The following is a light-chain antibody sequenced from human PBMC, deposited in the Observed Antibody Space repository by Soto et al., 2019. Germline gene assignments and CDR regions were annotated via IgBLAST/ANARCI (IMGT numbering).Light chain of an antibody. Sequence: QSVLTQPPSASGSPGQSVTISCTGTSSDVGGYNYVSWYQQHPGKAPKLLIYEVSKRPSGVPDRFSGSKSGITASLTVSGLQAEDEADYYCSSYAGSNKPFVFGTGTKHRP. J-gene: IGLJ1*01. V-gene: IGLV2-8*01. CDR3: SSYAGSNKPFV. CDR1: SSDVGGYNY. CDR2: EVS.